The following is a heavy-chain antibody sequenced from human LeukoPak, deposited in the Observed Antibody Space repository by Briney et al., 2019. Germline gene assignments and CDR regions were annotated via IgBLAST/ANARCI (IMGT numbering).Heavy chain of an antibody. D-gene: IGHD3-22*01. CDR2: IYPSDSDT. CDR1: GYSFTNSW. V-gene: IGHV5-51*01. Sequence: GESLKISCKGSGYSFTNSWIGWVRQMPGKGLEWMGIIYPSDSDTRYSPSFQGQVTISADKSISTAYLQWSSLKASDTAMYYCARLGGVSYSDSSGHPLGWFDPWGQGTLVTVSS. J-gene: IGHJ5*02. CDR3: ARLGGVSYSDSSGHPLGWFDP.